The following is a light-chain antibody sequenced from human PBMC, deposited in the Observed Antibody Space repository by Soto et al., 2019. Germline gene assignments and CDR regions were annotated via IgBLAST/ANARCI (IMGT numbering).Light chain of an antibody. CDR3: SSYRSGSTYV. V-gene: IGLV2-18*02. CDR1: SSDVGSYNR. Sequence: QSALTQPPSVSGSPGQSVTISCTGTSSDVGSYNRVSWYQQAPGTAPKLVIYEVTNRPSGVPDRFSGSRSGNTASLTISGLQAEDEADYYCSSYRSGSTYVFGGGTKVTVL. CDR2: EVT. J-gene: IGLJ2*01.